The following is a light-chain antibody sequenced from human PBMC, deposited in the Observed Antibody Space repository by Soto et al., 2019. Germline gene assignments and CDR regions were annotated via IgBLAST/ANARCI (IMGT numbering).Light chain of an antibody. CDR3: QQLSYWPPTWT. J-gene: IGKJ1*01. Sequence: DSQMTQSPSTLSGSVGDRVTITCRASQTISSWLAWYQQNPGKDPKLLIYKASTLKSGVPSRFSGSGSGTDFTLTISSLEPEDFALYYCQQLSYWPPTWTFGQGTKV. V-gene: IGKV1-5*03. CDR2: KAS. CDR1: QTISSW.